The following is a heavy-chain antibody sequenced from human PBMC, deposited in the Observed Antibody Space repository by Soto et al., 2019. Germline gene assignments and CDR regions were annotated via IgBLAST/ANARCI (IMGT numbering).Heavy chain of an antibody. CDR3: AHRRVGRQLALGWFDP. CDR1: GFSLSTSGVG. V-gene: IGHV2-5*02. D-gene: IGHD6-13*01. Sequence: QITLKESGPTLVKPTQTLTLTCTFSGFSLSTSGVGVGWIRQPPGKALEWLALIYWDDDKRYSPSLKSRLTTPNDTTKNQVVRTMTNMDPVDTSTYYCAHRRVGRQLALGWFDPWGQGTLVTVSS. CDR2: IYWDDDK. J-gene: IGHJ5*02.